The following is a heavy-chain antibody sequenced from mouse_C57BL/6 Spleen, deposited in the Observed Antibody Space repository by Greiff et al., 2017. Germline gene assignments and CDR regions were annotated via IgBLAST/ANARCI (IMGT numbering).Heavy chain of an antibody. CDR3: ARECITPEYFDV. CDR2: IYPGDGDT. V-gene: IGHV1-82*01. CDR1: GYAFSSSW. Sequence: QVQLQQSGPELVKPGASVKISCKASGYAFSSSWMNWVKQRPGKGLEWIGRIYPGDGDTNYNGKFKGKATLTADKSSSTAYMQLSSLTSEDSAVYFCARECITPEYFDVWGTGTTVTVSS. J-gene: IGHJ1*03. D-gene: IGHD1-1*01.